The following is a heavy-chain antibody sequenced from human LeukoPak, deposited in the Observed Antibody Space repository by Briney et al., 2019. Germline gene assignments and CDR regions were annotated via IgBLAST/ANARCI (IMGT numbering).Heavy chain of an antibody. J-gene: IGHJ4*02. Sequence: IPSETLSLTCAVYGGSFSGYYWSWIRQPPGKGLEWIGYIYYSGSTNYNPSLKSRVTISVDTSKNQFSLKLSSVTAADTAVYYCARALTRYSYGYGYWGQGTLVTVSS. CDR3: ARALTRYSYGYGY. D-gene: IGHD5-18*01. CDR1: GGSFSGYY. V-gene: IGHV4-59*01. CDR2: IYYSGST.